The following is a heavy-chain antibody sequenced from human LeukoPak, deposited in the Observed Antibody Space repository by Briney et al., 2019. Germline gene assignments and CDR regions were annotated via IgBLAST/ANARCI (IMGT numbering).Heavy chain of an antibody. D-gene: IGHD3-3*01. Sequence: GGSLRLSCAASGLTFSSYSMNWVRQAPGKGLEWVSYISSSSSTIYYADSVKGRFTISRDNAKNSLYLQMNSLRAEDTAVYYCARGYYDFWSGYYTLWGQGTLVTVSS. CDR3: ARGYYDFWSGYYTL. CDR2: ISSSSSTI. J-gene: IGHJ4*02. CDR1: GLTFSSYS. V-gene: IGHV3-48*04.